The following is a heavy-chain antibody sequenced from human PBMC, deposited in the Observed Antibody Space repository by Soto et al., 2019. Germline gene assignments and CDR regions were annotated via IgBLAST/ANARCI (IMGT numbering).Heavy chain of an antibody. V-gene: IGHV3-30*19. CDR3: ARVTVVPAAIPHELRNWYFDL. CDR2: IWYDGSNK. CDR1: GFTFSSYG. Sequence: QVQLVESGGGVVQPGRSLRLSCAASGFTFSSYGMHWVRQAPGKGLEWVAVIWYDGSNKYYAESVKGRFTISRDNSKKKMYLQMNSLRPEDTAVYFCARVTVVPAAIPHELRNWYFDLWGRGTLVSVSS. J-gene: IGHJ2*01. D-gene: IGHD2-2*02.